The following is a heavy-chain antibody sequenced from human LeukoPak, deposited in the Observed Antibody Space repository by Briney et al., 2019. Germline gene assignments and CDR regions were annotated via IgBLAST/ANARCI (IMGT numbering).Heavy chain of an antibody. CDR2: ITPFNGNT. CDR1: GYTFTYRY. CDR3: ATFDGDGPRDYGMDV. Sequence: TWASVKVSCKASGYTFTYRYLHWVRQAPGQALEWMGWITPFNGNTNYAQKFQDRVTITRDRSMSTAYMELSGLRSEDTAMYYCATFDGDGPRDYGMDVWGQGTTVTVSS. J-gene: IGHJ6*02. V-gene: IGHV1-45*02.